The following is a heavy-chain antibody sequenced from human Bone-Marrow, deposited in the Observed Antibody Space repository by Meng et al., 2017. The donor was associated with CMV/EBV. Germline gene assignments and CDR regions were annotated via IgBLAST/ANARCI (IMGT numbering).Heavy chain of an antibody. J-gene: IGHJ4*02. D-gene: IGHD2-15*01. V-gene: IGHV5-51*01. CDR2: FYPGDSDT. CDR1: SW. Sequence: SWIGWVRQLPVKGLERLGVFYPGDSDTRFSPSFLGQVPISVDKSINTAYLHWSSLQASDTAMYYCARQRIYCTGGSCEGDYFDYWGQGTLVTVSS. CDR3: ARQRIYCTGGSCEGDYFDY.